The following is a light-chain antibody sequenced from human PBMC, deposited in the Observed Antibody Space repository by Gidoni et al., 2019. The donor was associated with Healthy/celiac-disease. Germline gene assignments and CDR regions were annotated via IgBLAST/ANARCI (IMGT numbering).Light chain of an antibody. V-gene: IGKV1-39*01. CDR1: QSISSY. CDR3: QQSYSTPRWT. J-gene: IGKJ1*01. Sequence: DIQMTQSPSSLSASVGDRVTITCRASQSISSYLNWYQQKPGKAPKLLIYAASSLQSGVPSRFSGSGSDTDFTLTISRLQPEDFATYYCQQSYSTPRWTFGQGTKVEIK. CDR2: AAS.